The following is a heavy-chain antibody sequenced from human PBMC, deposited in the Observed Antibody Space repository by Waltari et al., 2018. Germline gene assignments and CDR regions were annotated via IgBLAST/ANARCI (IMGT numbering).Heavy chain of an antibody. CDR3: ARDQRSSSWTYYYYYMDV. CDR2: IYTSGST. Sequence: QVQLQESGPGLVKPSETLSLTCTVSGGSISSYYWSWIRQPAGKGPEWIGRIYTSGSTNYNPSLKSRVTMSVDTSKNQFSLKLSSVTAADTAVYYCARDQRSSSWTYYYYYMDVWGKGTTVTISS. V-gene: IGHV4-4*07. D-gene: IGHD6-13*01. J-gene: IGHJ6*03. CDR1: GGSISSYY.